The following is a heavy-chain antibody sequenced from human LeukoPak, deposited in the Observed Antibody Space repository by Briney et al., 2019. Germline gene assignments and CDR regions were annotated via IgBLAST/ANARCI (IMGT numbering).Heavy chain of an antibody. Sequence: PGGSLRLSCAASGFTFDDYGMSWVRQAPGKGLEWVAGINWNGGNKGYSDSVKGRFTISRDNAKNSLYLQMNSLRAEDTAVYYCAKFIAVAGDFDYWGQGTLVTVSS. V-gene: IGHV3-20*04. CDR3: AKFIAVAGDFDY. J-gene: IGHJ4*02. CDR1: GFTFDDYG. CDR2: INWNGGNK. D-gene: IGHD6-13*01.